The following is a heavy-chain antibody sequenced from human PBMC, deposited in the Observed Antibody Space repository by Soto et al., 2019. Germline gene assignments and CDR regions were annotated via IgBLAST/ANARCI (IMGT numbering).Heavy chain of an antibody. Sequence: EVHLLESGGGLVQPGGSLRLSCAASGFTISNNAMNWVRQAPRKGLEWVSTIFSSGGGGGTRYAESWKGRFTISRDNSKTTLYLQMKSLRAEDTAIYYCARDVSSYSFSWGQGTLVTVSS. J-gene: IGHJ5*02. D-gene: IGHD3-22*01. V-gene: IGHV3-23*01. CDR1: GFTISNNA. CDR3: ARDVSSYSFS. CDR2: IFSSGGGGGT.